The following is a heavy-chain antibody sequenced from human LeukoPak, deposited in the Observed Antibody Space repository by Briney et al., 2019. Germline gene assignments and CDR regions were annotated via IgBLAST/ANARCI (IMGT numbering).Heavy chain of an antibody. D-gene: IGHD3-10*01. CDR1: GYTFTSYG. Sequence: GASVKVSCKASGYTFTSYGISWVRQAPGQGLEWMGWISAYNGNTNYAQKLQGRVTMTTDTSTSTAYMELRSLRSDDTAVYYCARGKHYYGSGSYYNIPHEFDYWGQGTLVTVSS. CDR2: ISAYNGNT. CDR3: ARGKHYYGSGSYYNIPHEFDY. J-gene: IGHJ4*02. V-gene: IGHV1-18*01.